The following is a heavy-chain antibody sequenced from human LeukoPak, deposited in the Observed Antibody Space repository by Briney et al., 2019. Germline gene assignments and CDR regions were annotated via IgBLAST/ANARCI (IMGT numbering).Heavy chain of an antibody. CDR1: GYTFTSYA. Sequence: GASVKVSCKASGYTFTSYAMNWVRQAPGQGLEWMGWINTNTGNPTYAQGFTGRFVFSLDTSVSTAYLQTSSLKAEDAAVYYCARESNVAAAGTLFYYYYGMDVWGQGTTVTVSS. V-gene: IGHV7-4-1*02. CDR2: INTNTGNP. D-gene: IGHD6-13*01. J-gene: IGHJ6*02. CDR3: ARESNVAAAGTLFYYYYGMDV.